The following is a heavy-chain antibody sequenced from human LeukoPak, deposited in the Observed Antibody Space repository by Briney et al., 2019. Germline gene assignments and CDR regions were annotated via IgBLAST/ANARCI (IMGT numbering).Heavy chain of an antibody. CDR3: TRDMYYYGSGSYFPYYFDY. CDR1: GFTFSSYA. CDR2: IRSKAYGGTT. D-gene: IGHD3-10*01. Sequence: GGSLRLSCAASGFTFSSYAMSWFRQAPGKGLEWVGFIRSKAYGGTTEYAASVKGRFTISRDDSKSIAYLQMNSLKTEDTAVYYCTRDMYYYGSGSYFPYYFDYWGQGTLVTVSS. J-gene: IGHJ4*02. V-gene: IGHV3-49*03.